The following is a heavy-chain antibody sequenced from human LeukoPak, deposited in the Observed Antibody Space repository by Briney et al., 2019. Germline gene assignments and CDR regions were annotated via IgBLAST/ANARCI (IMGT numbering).Heavy chain of an antibody. Sequence: GGSLRLSCAASGFTFSDYYMSWIRQAPGKGLEWVSYISSSGSTIYYADSVKGRFTISRDNAKNSLYLQMNSLRAEDTAVYYCARGHSRDRGYSSGWGAAFDIWGQGTMVTVSS. CDR1: GFTFSDYY. J-gene: IGHJ3*02. D-gene: IGHD6-19*01. CDR3: ARGHSRDRGYSSGWGAAFDI. V-gene: IGHV3-11*04. CDR2: ISSSGSTI.